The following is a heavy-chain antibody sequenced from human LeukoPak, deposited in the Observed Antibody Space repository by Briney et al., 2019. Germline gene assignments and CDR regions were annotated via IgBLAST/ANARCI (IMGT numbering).Heavy chain of an antibody. CDR2: IFWDDDK. Sequence: SGPTLVKPTQSLTLTCAFSGLSLSTRGVGVGWIRQPPGKALEWLALIFWDDDKRYSPSLKSRLTISKDTSKNQVVLTLTNMDPVDTATYFCAHFISDSGWYTSWGPGILVTVSS. CDR3: AHFISDSGWYTS. V-gene: IGHV2-5*02. CDR1: GLSLSTRGVG. J-gene: IGHJ5*02. D-gene: IGHD6-19*01.